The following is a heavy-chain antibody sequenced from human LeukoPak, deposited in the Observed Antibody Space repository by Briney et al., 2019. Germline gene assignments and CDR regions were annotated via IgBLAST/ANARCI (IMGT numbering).Heavy chain of an antibody. Sequence: GSLRLSCAASGFTFSSFSMNWVRQAPGKGLEWVSFITGSSSTIYYADSVKGRFTISRDNAKNSLYLQMNSLRAEDTAVYYCAKDRVGYYGSGSSRFDPWGQGTLVTVSS. J-gene: IGHJ5*02. CDR3: AKDRVGYYGSGSSRFDP. CDR2: ITGSSSTI. CDR1: GFTFSSFS. D-gene: IGHD3-10*01. V-gene: IGHV3-48*01.